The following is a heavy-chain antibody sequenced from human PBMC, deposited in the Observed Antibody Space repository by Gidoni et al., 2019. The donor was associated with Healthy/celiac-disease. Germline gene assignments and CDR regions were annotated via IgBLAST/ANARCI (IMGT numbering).Heavy chain of an antibody. CDR2: IIPIFGKA. CDR1: GGTFRSYA. CDR3: AREGIAAAGRRGFDY. J-gene: IGHJ4*02. V-gene: IGHV1-69*01. Sequence: QVQLVQSGAEVKKPGTSGKFSCKASGGTFRSYAISWVRQAPGQGLGWMGGIIPIFGKANDAQKFQGRVTITADESTSTAYMELSSLRSEDTAVYYGAREGIAAAGRRGFDYWGQGTLVTVSS. D-gene: IGHD6-13*01.